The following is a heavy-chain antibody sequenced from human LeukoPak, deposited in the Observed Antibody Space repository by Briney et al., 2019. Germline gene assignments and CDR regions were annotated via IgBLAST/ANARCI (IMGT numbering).Heavy chain of an antibody. V-gene: IGHV1-8*03. CDR1: GYTFTSYD. CDR2: MNPNSGNT. D-gene: IGHD3-3*01. J-gene: IGHJ6*03. CDR3: ARGGRGYDFWSDRNYYYMDV. Sequence: ASVKVSCKASGYTFTSYDINWVRQATGQGLEWMGWMNPNSGNTGYAQKFQGRVTITRNTSISIAYMELSSLRSEDTAVYYCARGGRGYDFWSDRNYYYMDVWGKGTTVTVSS.